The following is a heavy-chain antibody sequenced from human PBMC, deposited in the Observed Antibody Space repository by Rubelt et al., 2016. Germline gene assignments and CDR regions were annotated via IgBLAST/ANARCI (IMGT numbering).Heavy chain of an antibody. J-gene: IGHJ4*02. V-gene: IGHV4-39*02. D-gene: IGHD6-19*01. CDR2: VYYTGST. CDR3: ARDLDTRGWYWDY. Sequence: QVQLQESGPGLVTPSETLSLTCTVSGGPIRSGSYYWAWIRQSPGKGLELIGTVYYTGSTFYSPSLKSRVTISIDKSKSQFSLKLRSVTAADTAVYYCARDLDTRGWYWDYWGQGTLVTVSS. CDR1: GGPIRSGSYY.